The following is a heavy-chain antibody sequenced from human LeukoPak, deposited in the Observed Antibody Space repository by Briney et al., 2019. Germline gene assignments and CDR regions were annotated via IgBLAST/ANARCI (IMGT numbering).Heavy chain of an antibody. V-gene: IGHV5-51*01. D-gene: IGHD5-18*01. CDR2: IYPCDSDT. Sequence: IIYPCDSDTRYSPSFQGQVTISADKSITIAYLQWSSLKASDTAMYYCARSGGYSHGWPFDYWGQGTLVTVSS. CDR3: ARSGGYSHGWPFDY. J-gene: IGHJ4*02.